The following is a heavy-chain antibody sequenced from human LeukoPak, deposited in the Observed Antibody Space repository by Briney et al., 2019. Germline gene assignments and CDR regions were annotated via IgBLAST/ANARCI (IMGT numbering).Heavy chain of an antibody. V-gene: IGHV3-15*01. J-gene: IGHJ6*03. CDR1: GFTFSNAW. CDR2: IKSKTDGGTT. CDR3: TTDPRWVPHATYYYYMDV. Sequence: PGGSLRLSCAASGFTFSNAWMSWVRQAPGKGLEWVGRIKSKTDGGTTDYAAPVKGRLTISRDDPKNTLYLQMNSLKTEDTAVYYCTTDPRWVPHATYYYYMDVWGKGTTVTVSS. D-gene: IGHD1-1*01.